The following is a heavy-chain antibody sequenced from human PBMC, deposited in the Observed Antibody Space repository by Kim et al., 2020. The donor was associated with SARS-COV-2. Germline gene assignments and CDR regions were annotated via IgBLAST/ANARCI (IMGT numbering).Heavy chain of an antibody. D-gene: IGHD3-22*01. V-gene: IGHV4-38-2*02. Sequence: SETLSLTCTVSGYSISSGYYWGWIRQSPGKGLEWIGSIYHTGSTYYNPSLKSRVTISIDTSKNQFSLRLNSVTAADTAVYYCTSKYYIDSSGYYYADWWGQGTLVTVSS. J-gene: IGHJ4*02. CDR2: IYHTGST. CDR1: GYSISSGYY. CDR3: TSKYYIDSSGYYYADW.